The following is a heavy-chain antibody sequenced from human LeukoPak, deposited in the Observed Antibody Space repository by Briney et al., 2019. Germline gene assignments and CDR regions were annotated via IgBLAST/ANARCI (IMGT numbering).Heavy chain of an antibody. D-gene: IGHD2-2*01. CDR2: IYYSGST. CDR1: GGSVSSGDYY. Sequence: SETLSLTCNVSGGSVSSGDYYWSWIRQPPGKGLEWIGYIYYSGSTDYNPSLKSRVTISVDTSKSQFSLKLSSVTAADTAVYYCARVVLDIVVVPAAHDAFDIWGQGTMVIVSS. J-gene: IGHJ3*02. CDR3: ARVVLDIVVVPAAHDAFDI. V-gene: IGHV4-61*08.